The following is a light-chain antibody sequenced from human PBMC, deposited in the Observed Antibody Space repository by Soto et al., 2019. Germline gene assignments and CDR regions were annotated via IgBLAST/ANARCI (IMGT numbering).Light chain of an antibody. CDR1: QSISSW. CDR2: DAS. CDR3: QQYSSHDLLT. Sequence: DIQITQSPSTLSASVGDRVTITCRASQSISSWLAWYQEKPGKAPKLLIYDASTLESGVPSRFSGSGSGTEFTLTISSLQPDDFATYYCQQYSSHDLLTFGGGTKVDIK. V-gene: IGKV1-5*01. J-gene: IGKJ4*01.